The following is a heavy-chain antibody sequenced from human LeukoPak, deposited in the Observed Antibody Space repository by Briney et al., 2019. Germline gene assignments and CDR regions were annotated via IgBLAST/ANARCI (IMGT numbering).Heavy chain of an antibody. V-gene: IGHV1-2*02. CDR1: GYTFTGYY. CDR3: ARGYCSGGSCYTLDY. J-gene: IGHJ4*02. Sequence: AASVKASCKASGYTFTGYYMHWVRQAPGQGLEWMGWINPNSGGTNYAQKFQGRVTMTRDTSISTAYMELSRLRSDDTAVYYCARGYCSGGSCYTLDYWGQGTLVTVSS. D-gene: IGHD2-15*01. CDR2: INPNSGGT.